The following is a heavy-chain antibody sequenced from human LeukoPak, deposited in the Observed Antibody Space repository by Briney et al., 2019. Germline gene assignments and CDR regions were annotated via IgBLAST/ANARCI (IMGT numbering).Heavy chain of an antibody. V-gene: IGHV1-8*03. CDR1: GYTFTSYD. Sequence: ASVKVSCKASGYTFTSYDINWVRQATGQGLEWMGWMNPNSGNTGYAQKFQGRVTITRNTSISTAYMELSSLRSEDTAVYYCARGKWNYEDYYYYYMDVWGKGTTVTVSS. CDR2: MNPNSGNT. J-gene: IGHJ6*03. CDR3: ARGKWNYEDYYYYYMDV. D-gene: IGHD1-7*01.